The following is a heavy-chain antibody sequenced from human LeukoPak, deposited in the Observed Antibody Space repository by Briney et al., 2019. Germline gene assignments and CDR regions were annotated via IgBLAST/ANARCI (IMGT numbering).Heavy chain of an antibody. Sequence: GSSVKVSCKASGGTFSSYAISWVRQAPGQGLEWMGRIIPTLGIANYAQKFQGRVTITADKSTSTAYMELSSLRSEDTAVYYCARDYYDSSGYYTYKYYFDYWGQGTLVTVSS. J-gene: IGHJ4*02. CDR3: ARDYYDSSGYYTYKYYFDY. CDR2: IIPTLGIA. CDR1: GGTFSSYA. V-gene: IGHV1-69*04. D-gene: IGHD3-22*01.